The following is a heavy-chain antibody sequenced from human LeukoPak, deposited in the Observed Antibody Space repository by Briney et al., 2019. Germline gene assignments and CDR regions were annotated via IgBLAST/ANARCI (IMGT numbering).Heavy chain of an antibody. J-gene: IGHJ5*02. D-gene: IGHD3-10*01. CDR1: GYTFTSYG. CDR2: INPSGGST. Sequence: ASVKVSCKASGYTFTSYGISWVRQAPGQGLEWMGIINPSGGSTSYAQKFQGRVTMTRDMSTSTVYMELSSLRSEDTAVYYCARDRFTMVRGVIQLYNWFDPWGQGTLVTVSS. V-gene: IGHV1-46*01. CDR3: ARDRFTMVRGVIQLYNWFDP.